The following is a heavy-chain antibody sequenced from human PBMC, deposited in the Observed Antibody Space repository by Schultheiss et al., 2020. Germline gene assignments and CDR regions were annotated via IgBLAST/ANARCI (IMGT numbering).Heavy chain of an antibody. Sequence: SETLSLTCSVSGGPITSDSSYWGWIRQSPGKGLEWVGTIHYSGSTYYNPSLKSRVTISVDTSKNQFSLKLSSVTAADTSVYYCARLGPPGGWYPIDYWGQGTLVTVSS. CDR2: IHYSGST. V-gene: IGHV4-39*01. J-gene: IGHJ4*02. CDR3: ARLGPPGGWYPIDY. D-gene: IGHD6-19*01. CDR1: GGPITSDSSY.